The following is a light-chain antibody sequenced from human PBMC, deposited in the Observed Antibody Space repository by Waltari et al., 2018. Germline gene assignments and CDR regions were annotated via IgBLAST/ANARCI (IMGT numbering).Light chain of an antibody. Sequence: VLTQSPSASASLGASVKLTCTLTIGHSSYAIAWHQQQPEKGPRYLMKVSSAGSHQKGDGIPDRFSGSSSGTERYLTISSVQSEDEADYYCQTWDTGTHVVFGGGTKLTVL. CDR1: IGHSSYA. CDR2: VSSAGSH. V-gene: IGLV4-69*01. CDR3: QTWDTGTHVV. J-gene: IGLJ2*01.